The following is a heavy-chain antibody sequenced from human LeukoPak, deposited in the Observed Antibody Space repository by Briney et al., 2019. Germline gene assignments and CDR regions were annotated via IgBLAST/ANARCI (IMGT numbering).Heavy chain of an antibody. CDR2: IIPIFGTA. CDR1: GGTFSSYA. CDR3: GVAVAGTFNSWFDP. J-gene: IGHJ5*02. Sequence: SVKLSCKASGGTFSSYATSWVRQAPGQGLEWMGGIIPIFGTANYAQKFQGRVTITADESTSTAYMELSSLRSEDTAVYYCGVAVAGTFNSWFDPWGQGTLVTVSS. D-gene: IGHD6-19*01. V-gene: IGHV1-69*01.